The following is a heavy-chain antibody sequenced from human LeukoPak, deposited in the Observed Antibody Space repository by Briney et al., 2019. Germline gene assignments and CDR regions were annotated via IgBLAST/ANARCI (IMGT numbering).Heavy chain of an antibody. D-gene: IGHD6-19*01. V-gene: IGHV4-59*01. CDR1: GGSISSYY. J-gene: IGHJ4*02. CDR2: IVYSGRG. CDR3: ARNTSAWSPLGETESAPQCFVS. Sequence: TSETLSLTCTVSGGSISSYYWSWIRQPPGKGLEWIGYIVYSGRGNSNPSLKSRVTILVETSKNQFSLKLSSVTAVDTAVYYCARNTSAWSPLGETESAPQCFVSWGQGSLVTVS.